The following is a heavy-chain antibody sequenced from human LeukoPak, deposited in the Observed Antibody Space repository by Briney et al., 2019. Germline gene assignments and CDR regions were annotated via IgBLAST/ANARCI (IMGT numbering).Heavy chain of an antibody. D-gene: IGHD1-26*01. Sequence: PGGSLRLSCVASGFTFKNYVMNWVRQAPGQGLEWLATIYGSGVSISYADSVKGRFIISRDNSNNTLYLQMNSLRAEDTAMYFCAKDLGWELPAEAYWGQGILVSVSS. CDR1: GFTFKNYV. J-gene: IGHJ4*02. CDR2: IYGSGVSI. V-gene: IGHV3-23*01. CDR3: AKDLGWELPAEAY.